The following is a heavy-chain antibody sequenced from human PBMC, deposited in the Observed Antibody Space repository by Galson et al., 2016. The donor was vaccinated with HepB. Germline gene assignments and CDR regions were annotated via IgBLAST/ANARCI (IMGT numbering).Heavy chain of an antibody. J-gene: IGHJ6*02. V-gene: IGHV1-2*02. Sequence: SVKVSCKASGYTFIGHYIHWVRQAPGQGLEWMGWIDPNSGGTDYAQKFQGRVTMTRDTSITTAYMGLTGLMSDDTAVYYCARDGPDLGELLNYAMDVGGQGTTVTVSS. CDR3: ARDGPDLGELLNYAMDV. CDR1: GYTFIGHY. D-gene: IGHD3-10*01. CDR2: IDPNSGGT.